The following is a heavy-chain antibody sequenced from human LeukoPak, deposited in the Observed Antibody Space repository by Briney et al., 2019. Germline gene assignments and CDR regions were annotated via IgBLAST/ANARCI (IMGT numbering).Heavy chain of an antibody. J-gene: IGHJ4*02. V-gene: IGHV3-23*01. CDR2: ISGSGGNT. Sequence: GGSLRLSCTASGFTFSSYAMSWVRQAPGKGLEWVSAISGSGGNTYYTESVKGRFTIFRDNSKNTLYLQMNSLRAEDTAVYYCAKETGYCSTSSCPSQGLYWGQGTLVTVSS. CDR3: AKETGYCSTSSCPSQGLY. CDR1: GFTFSSYA. D-gene: IGHD2-2*01.